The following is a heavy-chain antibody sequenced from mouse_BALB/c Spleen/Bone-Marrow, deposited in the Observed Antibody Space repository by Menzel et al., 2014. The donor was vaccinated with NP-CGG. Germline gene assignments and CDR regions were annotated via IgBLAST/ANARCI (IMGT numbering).Heavy chain of an antibody. V-gene: IGHV14-3*02. CDR2: IDPANGNT. CDR1: GFNIKDTY. Sequence: EVHLVESGAELVKPGASVKLSCTASGFNIKDTYMHWVKQRPEQGLEWIGRIDPANGNTKYDPKFQGKATITADTSSNTAYLHLSSLTSEDTAVYYCASYRYGWYFDVWGAGTTVTVSS. CDR3: ASYRYGWYFDV. D-gene: IGHD2-14*01. J-gene: IGHJ1*01.